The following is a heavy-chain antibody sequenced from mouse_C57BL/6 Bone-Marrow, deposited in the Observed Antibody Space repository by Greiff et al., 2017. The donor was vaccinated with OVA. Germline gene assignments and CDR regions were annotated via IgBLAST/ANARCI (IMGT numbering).Heavy chain of an antibody. CDR2: IDPETGGT. D-gene: IGHD1-2*01. J-gene: IGHJ2*01. CDR3: TRSLRPVDYFDY. Sequence: VQLQQSGAELVRPGASVTLSCKASGYTFTDYEMHWVKQTPVHGLEWIGAIDPETGGTAYNQKFKGKAILTADKSSSTAYMELRSLTSEDSAVYYCTRSLRPVDYFDYWGQGTTLTVSS. V-gene: IGHV1-15*01. CDR1: GYTFTDYE.